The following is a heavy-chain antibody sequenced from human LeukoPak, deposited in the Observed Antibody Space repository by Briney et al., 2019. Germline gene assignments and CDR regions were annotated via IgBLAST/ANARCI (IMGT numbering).Heavy chain of an antibody. CDR1: GFTFSSYS. CDR3: AGERPSSSWYDF. D-gene: IGHD6-13*01. Sequence: PGGSLRLSCAASGFTFSSYSMNWVRQAPGKGLEWVSSISSSSGYIYYADSVKGRFTISRDNAKNSLYLHLNSLRAEDTAVYYCAGERPSSSWYDFWGQGTLVTVSS. CDR2: ISSSSGYI. J-gene: IGHJ5*01. V-gene: IGHV3-21*01.